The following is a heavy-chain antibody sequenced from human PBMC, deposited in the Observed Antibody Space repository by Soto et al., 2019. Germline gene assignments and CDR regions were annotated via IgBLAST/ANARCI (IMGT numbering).Heavy chain of an antibody. CDR1: DDSIYSGGFH. D-gene: IGHD2-2*02. CDR3: ARLYRDCSSTNCYSFDS. Sequence: QVQLQESGPGLVKPLQTLSLTCTVSDDSIYSGGFHWSWIRQHPGKGLEWIGYIYYTGSTYSNPSLKSRLTMSVDTSKKQFSLKLGSVTAADTAVYYCARLYRDCSSTNCYSFDSWGQGTLVTVSS. V-gene: IGHV4-31*03. J-gene: IGHJ4*02. CDR2: IYYTGST.